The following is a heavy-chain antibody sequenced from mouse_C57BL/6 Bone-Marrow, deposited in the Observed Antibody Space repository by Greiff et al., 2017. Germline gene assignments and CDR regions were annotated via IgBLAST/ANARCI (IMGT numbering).Heavy chain of an antibody. V-gene: IGHV1-69*01. CDR2: IDPSDSYT. D-gene: IGHD1-1*01. Sequence: QVQLQQPGAELVMPGASVKLSCKASGYTFTSYWMHWVKQRPGQGLEWIGEIDPSDSYTNYNQKFKGKSTLTVDKSSSTAYMQLSSLTSEDSAVYYCASSDYGSSYWSFDVWGTGTTVTVSS. J-gene: IGHJ1*03. CDR1: GYTFTSYW. CDR3: ASSDYGSSYWSFDV.